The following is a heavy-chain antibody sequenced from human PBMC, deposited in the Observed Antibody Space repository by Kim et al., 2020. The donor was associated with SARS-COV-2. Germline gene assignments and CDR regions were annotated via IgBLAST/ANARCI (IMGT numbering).Heavy chain of an antibody. CDR3: ARDSGVDSSGYYPEVFDY. D-gene: IGHD3-22*01. J-gene: IGHJ4*02. CDR1: GYTFTSYA. CDR2: INAGNGNT. V-gene: IGHV1-3*01. Sequence: ASVKVSCKASGYTFTSYAMHWVRQAPGQRLEWMGWINAGNGNTKYSQKFQGRVTITRDTSASTAYMELSSLRSEDTAVYYCARDSGVDSSGYYPEVFDYWGQGTLVTVSS.